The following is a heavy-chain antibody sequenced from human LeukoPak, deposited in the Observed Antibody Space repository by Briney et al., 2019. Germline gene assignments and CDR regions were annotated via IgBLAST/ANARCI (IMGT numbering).Heavy chain of an antibody. V-gene: IGHV5-51*01. CDR3: ARRETLSLDY. J-gene: IGHJ4*02. CDR1: GYSFTTYW. Sequence: GESLKISCKGSGYSFTTYWIGWVRQMPGKGLESMGIIYPGDSDTRYSPSFQGQVTISVDKSINTAYLQWTSLEASDTAMYYCARRETLSLDYWGQGTLVTVSS. CDR2: IYPGDSDT.